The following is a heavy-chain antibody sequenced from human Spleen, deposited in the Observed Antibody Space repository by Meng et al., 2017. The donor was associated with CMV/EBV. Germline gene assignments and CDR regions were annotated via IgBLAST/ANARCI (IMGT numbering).Heavy chain of an antibody. CDR2: INPSSDGT. J-gene: IGHJ1*01. D-gene: IGHD6-25*01. CDR3: ARCSGSFCSH. CDR1: GYTFTGHY. Sequence: ASVKVSCKTSGYTFTGHYMHWVRQAPGQGLEWMGMINPSSDGTAYAPRFQGRGTMTSDRSSSAVYMEVNSLRSDDTAMYYCARCSGSFCSHWGQGTLVTVSS. V-gene: IGHV1-46*01.